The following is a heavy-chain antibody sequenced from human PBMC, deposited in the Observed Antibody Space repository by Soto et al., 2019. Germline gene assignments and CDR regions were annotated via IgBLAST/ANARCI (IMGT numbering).Heavy chain of an antibody. D-gene: IGHD3-22*01. CDR3: AKPAIVYSAYSYESEYFDY. Sequence: GGSLRLSCAASGFTFNTYGIHWVRQAPGKGLEWVAAISYDGSNKYYVDSVKGRFTISRDNSKNTVFLQMNSLRAEDTAVYYCAKPAIVYSAYSYESEYFDYWGQGTQVTVSS. J-gene: IGHJ4*02. CDR1: GFTFNTYG. CDR2: ISYDGSNK. V-gene: IGHV3-30*18.